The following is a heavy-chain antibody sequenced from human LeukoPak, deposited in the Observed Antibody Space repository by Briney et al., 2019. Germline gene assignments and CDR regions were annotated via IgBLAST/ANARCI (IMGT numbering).Heavy chain of an antibody. V-gene: IGHV4-59*08. CDR2: IYHGGTT. Sequence: SETLYLTCICSTGSISTYYWSWIRQSPGKGLEWIGYIYHGGTTCYNPSLKRRVTISVDSPKNQFFLRVTSLTAADTALYYCARHGGSLDYFDSWGPGSLVIVSS. CDR3: ARHGGSLDYFDS. J-gene: IGHJ4*02. D-gene: IGHD2-15*01. CDR1: TGSISTYY.